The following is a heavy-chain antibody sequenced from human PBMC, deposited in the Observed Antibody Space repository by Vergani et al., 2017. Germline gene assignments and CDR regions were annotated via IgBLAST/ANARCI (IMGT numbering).Heavy chain of an antibody. CDR1: GFTLSDHV. CDR2: SRNKARSYTT. V-gene: IGHV3-72*01. Sequence: EVQLVESGGGLVQPGGSLRLSCAASGFTLSDHVMDWVRQGPGKGLEWVGRSRNKARSYTTEYSASVKGRFTISRDDSRNSLYLQMNSLKTEDTAVYYCAKLYCSSTSCIDAFDIWGQGTMVTVSS. J-gene: IGHJ3*02. CDR3: AKLYCSSTSCIDAFDI. D-gene: IGHD2-2*01.